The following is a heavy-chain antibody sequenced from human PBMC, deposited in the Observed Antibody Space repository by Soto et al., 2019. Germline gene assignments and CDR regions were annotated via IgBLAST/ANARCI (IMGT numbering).Heavy chain of an antibody. CDR3: ASGQTYYDHVWGNQRSEWIDY. J-gene: IGHJ4*02. D-gene: IGHD3-16*01. CDR2: INHSAST. CDR1: GGSVSDYY. V-gene: IGHV4-34*01. Sequence: QVQLQQWGAGLLKPSETLSLTCAVYGGSVSDYYWSWVRQPPGKGLEWIGEINHSASTNYNPSLKGRNTRAVDTSKSQFSLKLSSVTAADSALYYCASGQTYYDHVWGNQRSEWIDYWGQGTLVTVS.